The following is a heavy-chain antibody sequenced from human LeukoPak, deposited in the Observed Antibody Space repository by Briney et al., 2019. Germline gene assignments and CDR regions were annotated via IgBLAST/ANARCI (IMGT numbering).Heavy chain of an antibody. V-gene: IGHV4-34*01. CDR1: GGSLSGYY. Sequence: PSETLSLTCAVYGGSLSGYYWSWIRQPPGKGLEWIGEITHSGSTNYDPSLRSRVTISVDTSKNHFSLKLNSVTAADTAVYYCARHGNYYDSSGYRWFDPWGQGTLVTVSS. J-gene: IGHJ5*02. CDR2: ITHSGST. CDR3: ARHGNYYDSSGYRWFDP. D-gene: IGHD3-22*01.